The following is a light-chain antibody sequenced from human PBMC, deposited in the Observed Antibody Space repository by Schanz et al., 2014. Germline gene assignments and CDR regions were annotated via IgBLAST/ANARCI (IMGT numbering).Light chain of an antibody. CDR2: GNS. J-gene: IGLJ3*02. CDR3: SSYTSSSLWV. Sequence: QSVLTQPPSVSGALGQRVTISCAGSSANLGANYDVHWYQQFPGTAPKLLIFGNSARPSGVPDRFSGSKSDTSASLTITGLQVEDEADYYCSSYTSSSLWVFGGGTKVTVL. V-gene: IGLV1-40*01. CDR1: SANLGANYD.